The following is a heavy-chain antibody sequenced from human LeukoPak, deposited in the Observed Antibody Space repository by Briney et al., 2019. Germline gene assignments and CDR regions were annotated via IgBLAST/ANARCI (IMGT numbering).Heavy chain of an antibody. V-gene: IGHV3-15*01. CDR1: GFTFSNAW. Sequence: PGGSLRLSCAASGFTFSNAWMSWVRQAPGKGLEWVGRIKSKTDGGTTDYAAPVEGRFTISRDDSKNTLYLQMNSLKTEDTAVYYCTTPAGAANWFDPWGQGTLATVSS. D-gene: IGHD1-26*01. CDR2: IKSKTDGGTT. CDR3: TTPAGAANWFDP. J-gene: IGHJ5*02.